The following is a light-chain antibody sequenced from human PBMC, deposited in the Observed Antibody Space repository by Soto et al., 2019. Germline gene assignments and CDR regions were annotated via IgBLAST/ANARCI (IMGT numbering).Light chain of an antibody. J-gene: IGLJ2*01. CDR1: SSNIGSNY. Sequence: QSLLTQPPSASGTPGQRVTISCSGSSSNIGSNYVYWYQQLPGTAPKLLIYRNNQRPSGVPDRFSGSKSGTSASLAISGLRSEDEAAYYCAAWDDSLSGVVFGGGTKLTVL. CDR2: RNN. CDR3: AAWDDSLSGVV. V-gene: IGLV1-47*01.